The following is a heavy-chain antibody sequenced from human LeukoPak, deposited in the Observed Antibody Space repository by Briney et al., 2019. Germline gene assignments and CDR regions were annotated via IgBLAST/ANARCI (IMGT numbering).Heavy chain of an antibody. J-gene: IGHJ4*02. CDR3: QFTNRNYPIFDY. CDR2: ICGSTGST. CDR1: GFTFSTYA. V-gene: IGHV3-23*01. D-gene: IGHD1-14*01. Sequence: PGGSLRLSCAASGFTFSTYAMSWVRQAPGKGLEWVSTICGSTGSTYYADSVKGRFAVSRDNFRTTLYLQMNSLRAEDTAVYYCQFTNRNYPIFDYWGQGTLVTVSS.